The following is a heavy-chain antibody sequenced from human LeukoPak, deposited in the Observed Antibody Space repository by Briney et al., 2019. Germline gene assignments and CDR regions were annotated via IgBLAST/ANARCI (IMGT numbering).Heavy chain of an antibody. D-gene: IGHD3-16*01. CDR2: TYYRSKWYN. V-gene: IGHV6-1*01. CDR1: GDGVSSNSAA. Sequence: SQTLSLTCVISGDGVSSNSAAWNWIRQSPSRGLEWLGRTYYRSKWYNDYAVSVKSRITINPDTSKNQFSLQLNSVTPEDTAVYYCARDPMITFGGVLSPYYYYGMDVWGQGTTVTVSS. CDR3: ARDPMITFGGVLSPYYYYGMDV. J-gene: IGHJ6*02.